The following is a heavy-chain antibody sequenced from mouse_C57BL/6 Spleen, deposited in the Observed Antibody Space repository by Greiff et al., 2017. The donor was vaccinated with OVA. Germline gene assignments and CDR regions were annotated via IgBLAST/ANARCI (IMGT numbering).Heavy chain of an antibody. CDR2: IYPGSGNT. CDR1: GYTFTDYY. Sequence: VKQSGAELVRPGASVKLSCKASGYTFTDYYINWVKQRPGQGLEWIARIYPGSGNTYYNEKFKGKATLTAEKSSSTAYMQLSSLTSEDSAVYFCARLRYSKDAMDYWGQGTSVTVSS. CDR3: ARLRYSKDAMDY. V-gene: IGHV1-76*01. D-gene: IGHD2-5*01. J-gene: IGHJ4*01.